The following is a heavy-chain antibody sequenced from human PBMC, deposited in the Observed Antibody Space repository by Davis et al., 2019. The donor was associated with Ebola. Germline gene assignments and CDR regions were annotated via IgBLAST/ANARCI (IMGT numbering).Heavy chain of an antibody. J-gene: IGHJ4*02. CDR2: IIPILGIA. CDR1: GGTFSSYA. Sequence: SVKVSCKASGGTFSSYAISWVRQAPGQGLEWMGRIIPILGIANYAQKFQGRVTITADKSTSTAYMELSSLRSEDTAVYYCARGGSGSYYGYWGQGTLVTVSS. D-gene: IGHD1-26*01. V-gene: IGHV1-69*04. CDR3: ARGGSGSYYGY.